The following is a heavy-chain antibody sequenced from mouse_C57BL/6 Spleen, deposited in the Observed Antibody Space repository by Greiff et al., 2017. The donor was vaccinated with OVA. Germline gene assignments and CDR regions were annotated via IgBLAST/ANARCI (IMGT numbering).Heavy chain of an antibody. V-gene: IGHV5-4*01. CDR2: ISDGGSYT. J-gene: IGHJ4*01. Sequence: EVQLVESGGGLVKPGGSLKLSCAASGFTFSSYAMSWVRQTPEKRLEWVATISDGGSYTYYPDNVKGRFTISRDNAKNNLYLQMSHLKSEDTAMYYCARDLSNFKTMDYWGQGTSVTVSS. CDR3: ARDLSNFKTMDY. CDR1: GFTFSSYA. D-gene: IGHD2-5*01.